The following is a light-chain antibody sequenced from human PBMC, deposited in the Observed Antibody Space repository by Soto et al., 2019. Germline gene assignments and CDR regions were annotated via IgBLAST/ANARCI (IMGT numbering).Light chain of an antibody. V-gene: IGKV3-15*01. J-gene: IGKJ5*01. CDR3: QQRSNWRT. Sequence: EIVMTQSPATLSVSPGERVTLSCRARQSINSNLAWYQQKPGQAPILLIYGASTRATGIPARFSGSGSGTEFTLTISSLQSEDFAVYYCQQRSNWRTFGQGTRLEIK. CDR2: GAS. CDR1: QSINSN.